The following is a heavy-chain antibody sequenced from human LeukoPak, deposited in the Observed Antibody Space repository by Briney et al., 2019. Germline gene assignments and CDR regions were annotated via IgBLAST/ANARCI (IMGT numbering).Heavy chain of an antibody. J-gene: IGHJ4*02. Sequence: SGGSLRLSCAASALTFSGYAMSWVRQAPGKGLEWVSGISGTGGGTYYADSVKGRFTISRDNSKNTLYLQMNSLRVEDTAVYYCAKPPYGSGWFFDDWGQGTLVTVSS. CDR1: ALTFSGYA. D-gene: IGHD6-19*01. CDR3: AKPPYGSGWFFDD. V-gene: IGHV3-23*01. CDR2: ISGTGGGT.